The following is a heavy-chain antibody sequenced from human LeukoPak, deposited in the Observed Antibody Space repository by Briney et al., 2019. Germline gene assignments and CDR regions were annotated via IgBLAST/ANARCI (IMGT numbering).Heavy chain of an antibody. CDR2: MNPSGST. CDR1: GGSFSGCY. V-gene: IGHV4-34*01. CDR3: ARGRQDVTMIVVVMTAVSYYLDV. Sequence: SETLSLTCAVYGGSFSGCYWTWIRQTPEKGLEWIGEMNPSGSTNYNPSLKSRVTISVDTSKNQFSLELSSVTAADTAAYYCARGRQDVTMIVVVMTAVSYYLDVWGKGTTVTVS. J-gene: IGHJ6*03. D-gene: IGHD3-22*01.